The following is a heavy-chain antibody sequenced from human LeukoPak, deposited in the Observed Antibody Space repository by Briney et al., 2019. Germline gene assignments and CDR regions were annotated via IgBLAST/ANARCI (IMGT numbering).Heavy chain of an antibody. CDR2: IKEDGSEK. V-gene: IGHV3-7*01. Sequence: SGGSLRLSCAASGFTFSSSWMNWVRQAPGKGLEWVANIKEDGSEKYYVDSVKGRFTISRDNAQKSLYLQMNSLRAEDTAVYYCTRVSLLDSPDYWGQGTLVTVSS. J-gene: IGHJ4*02. D-gene: IGHD3-10*01. CDR3: TRVSLLDSPDY. CDR1: GFTFSSSW.